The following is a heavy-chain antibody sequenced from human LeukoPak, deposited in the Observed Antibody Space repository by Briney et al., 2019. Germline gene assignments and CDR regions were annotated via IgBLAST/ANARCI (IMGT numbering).Heavy chain of an antibody. CDR2: ISYDGSNK. Sequence: PGGSLRLSCAASGFTFSSCGMHWVRQAPGKGLEWVAVISYDGSNKYYADSVKGRFTISRDNSKNTLYLQMNSLRAEDTAVYYCAKDRLRYCSGGSCYFFDYWGQGTLVTVSS. D-gene: IGHD2-15*01. V-gene: IGHV3-30*18. CDR3: AKDRLRYCSGGSCYFFDY. J-gene: IGHJ4*02. CDR1: GFTFSSCG.